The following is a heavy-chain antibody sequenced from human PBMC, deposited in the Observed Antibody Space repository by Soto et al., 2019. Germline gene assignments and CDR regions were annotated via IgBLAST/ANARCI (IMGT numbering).Heavy chain of an antibody. Sequence: ASVKVSCKASGYTFTSYGISWVRQAPGQGLEWMGWISAYNGNTNYAQKLQGRVTMTTDTSTSTAYMELGSLRSDDTAVYYCARAGYCSGGSCYWGWDYYGMDVWGQGTTVTVSS. CDR2: ISAYNGNT. CDR3: ARAGYCSGGSCYWGWDYYGMDV. CDR1: GYTFTSYG. D-gene: IGHD2-15*01. J-gene: IGHJ6*02. V-gene: IGHV1-18*01.